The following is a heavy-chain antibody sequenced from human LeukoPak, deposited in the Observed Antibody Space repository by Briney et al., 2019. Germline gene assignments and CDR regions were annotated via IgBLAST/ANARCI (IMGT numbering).Heavy chain of an antibody. J-gene: IGHJ4*02. CDR3: AADGYNLQYYFDY. V-gene: IGHV1-2*06. CDR1: GYTFTGYY. Sequence: ASVKVSCKASGYTFTGYYMHWVRQAPGQGLEWMGRINPNSGGTNYAQKFQGRVTMTRDTSISTAYMELSRLRSDDTAVYYCAADGYNLQYYFDYWGQGTLVTVSS. D-gene: IGHD5-24*01. CDR2: INPNSGGT.